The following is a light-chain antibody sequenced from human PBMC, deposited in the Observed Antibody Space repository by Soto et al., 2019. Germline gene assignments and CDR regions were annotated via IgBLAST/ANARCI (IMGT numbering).Light chain of an antibody. Sequence: EIVLTQSPGTLSLSPGERATLSCRATQSVSSSYLAWYQQKPGQAPRLLIYGASSRAPGIPDRFCGSGSGTDFTLTISRLEPEDFAVYYCQQYGSSPRYTFGQGTKLEIK. J-gene: IGKJ2*01. CDR3: QQYGSSPRYT. CDR1: QSVSSSY. V-gene: IGKV3-20*01. CDR2: GAS.